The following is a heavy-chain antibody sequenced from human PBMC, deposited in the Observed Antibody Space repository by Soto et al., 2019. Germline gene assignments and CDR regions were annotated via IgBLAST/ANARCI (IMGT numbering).Heavy chain of an antibody. Sequence: SVKVSCKASGGTFSSYAISWVRQAPGQGLEWMGGIIPIFGTANYAQKFQGRVTITADESTSTAYMELSSLRSEDTAVYYCARTAVLRFLKCSAYFDYWGKETLATVS. CDR3: ARTAVLRFLKCSAYFDY. D-gene: IGHD3-3*01. CDR1: GGTFSSYA. CDR2: IIPIFGTA. V-gene: IGHV1-69*13. J-gene: IGHJ4*02.